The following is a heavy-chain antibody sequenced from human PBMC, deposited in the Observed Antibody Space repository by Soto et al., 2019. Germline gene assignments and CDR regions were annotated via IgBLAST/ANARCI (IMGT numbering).Heavy chain of an antibody. J-gene: IGHJ3*02. D-gene: IGHD1-26*01. CDR2: IRSKAYGGTT. Sequence: QPGGSLRLSCTASGFTFGDYAMSWFRQAPGKGLEWVGFIRSKAYGGTTEYAASVKGRFTISRDDSKSIAYLQMNSLKTEDTAVYYCTREATGVLRAFDIWGQGTMVTVSS. V-gene: IGHV3-49*03. CDR1: GFTFGDYA. CDR3: TREATGVLRAFDI.